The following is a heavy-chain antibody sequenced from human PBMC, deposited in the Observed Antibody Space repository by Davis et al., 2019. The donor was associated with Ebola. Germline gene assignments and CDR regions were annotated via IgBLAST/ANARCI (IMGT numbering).Heavy chain of an antibody. CDR2: IGSRGDPT. D-gene: IGHD2-15*01. J-gene: IGHJ4*02. CDR1: GFTFSSYT. CDR3: VRDYLFALDI. V-gene: IGHV3-48*02. Sequence: GESLKISCAASGFTFSSYTMNWVRQAPGKGLEWVSYIGSRGDPTVYADSVKGRFTVSRDDANNSLSLLMNSLRDEDTAIYYCVRDYLFALDIWGQGTPVTVSS.